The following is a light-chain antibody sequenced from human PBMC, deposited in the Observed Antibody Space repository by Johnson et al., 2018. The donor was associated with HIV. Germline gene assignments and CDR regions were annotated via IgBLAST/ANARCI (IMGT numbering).Light chain of an antibody. Sequence: QSVLTQPPSVSAAPGQKVTISCSGGTSNIGNNYVSWYQHLPGTAPKLLIYENNKRPSGIPDRFSGAKSGTSATLAITGLQTGDEADYYCGTWDSSLSVGVFGTGTKVSVL. CDR3: GTWDSSLSVGV. J-gene: IGLJ1*01. V-gene: IGLV1-51*02. CDR1: TSNIGNNY. CDR2: ENN.